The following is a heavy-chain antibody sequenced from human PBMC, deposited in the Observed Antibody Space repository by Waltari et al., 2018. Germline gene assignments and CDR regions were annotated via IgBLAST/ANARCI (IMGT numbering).Heavy chain of an antibody. Sequence: EVQMVESGGGLVQPGGSLRLSCVVSGFIFGDYAFHWVRQAPGKGPQWVSTISWDGLSIAYADSVKGRFTISRDNARNSLYLQMNSLRTEDTASYYCAKDRYSGTHAPDYYYYGMDVWGQGTTVTVPS. J-gene: IGHJ6*02. V-gene: IGHV3-9*01. D-gene: IGHD1-26*01. CDR3: AKDRYSGTHAPDYYYYGMDV. CDR2: ISWDGLSI. CDR1: GFIFGDYA.